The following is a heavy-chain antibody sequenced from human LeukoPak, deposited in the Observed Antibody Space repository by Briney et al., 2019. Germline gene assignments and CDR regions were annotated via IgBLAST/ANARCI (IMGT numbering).Heavy chain of an antibody. V-gene: IGHV3-21*01. CDR2: ISSSSSYI. CDR1: GFTFSSYS. CDR3: ARDYGDYPLLWYFDL. J-gene: IGHJ2*01. D-gene: IGHD4-17*01. Sequence: PGGSLRLSCAASGFTFSSYSMNWVRQAPGKGLEWVSSISSSSSYIYYADSVKGRFTISRDNAKNSLYLQMNSLRAEDTAVYYCARDYGDYPLLWYFDLWGRGTLVTVSS.